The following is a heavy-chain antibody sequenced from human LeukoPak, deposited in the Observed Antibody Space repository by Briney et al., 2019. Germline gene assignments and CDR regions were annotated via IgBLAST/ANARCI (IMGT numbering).Heavy chain of an antibody. CDR3: ARVWYSSGWYGEGAFDI. CDR2: ISSSGSTI. D-gene: IGHD6-19*01. J-gene: IGHJ3*02. Sequence: PGGSLRLSCAASGFTFSSYEMNWVRQAPGKGLEWVSYISSSGSTIYYADSVKGRFTISRDNAKNSLYLQMNSLRAEDTAVYYCARVWYSSGWYGEGAFDIWGQGTMVTVSS. CDR1: GFTFSSYE. V-gene: IGHV3-48*03.